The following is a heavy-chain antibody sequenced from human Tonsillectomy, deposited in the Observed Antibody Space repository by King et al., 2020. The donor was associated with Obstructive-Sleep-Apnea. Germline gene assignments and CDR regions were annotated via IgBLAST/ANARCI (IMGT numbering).Heavy chain of an antibody. CDR1: GVTFTNYA. J-gene: IGHJ6*02. Sequence: QLVQSGAEVRKPGSSVTVSCKASGVTFTNYAITWVRQAPGQGLEWMGGIMPVANVVKLAQKFQDRVTITADRSTSTAYMELGSLTKEDTAVYYCAGTPPPVAVPDSSLWEHFFCYALDVWGQGTTVTVSS. CDR2: IMPVANVV. V-gene: IGHV1-69*17. D-gene: IGHD1-26*01. CDR3: AGTPPPVAVPDSSLWEHFFCYALDV.